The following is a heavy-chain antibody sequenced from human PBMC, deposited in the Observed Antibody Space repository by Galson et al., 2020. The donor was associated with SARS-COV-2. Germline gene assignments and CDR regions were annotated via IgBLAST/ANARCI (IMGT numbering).Heavy chain of an antibody. CDR1: GFTFDDYA. CDR3: AKEYYYDSSGPLDAFDI. V-gene: IGHV3-9*01. D-gene: IGHD3-22*01. CDR2: ISWNSGSI. J-gene: IGHJ3*02. Sequence: GGSLRLSCAASGFTFDDYAMHWVRQAPGKGLEWVSGISWNSGSIGYADSVKGRFTISRDNAKNSLYLQMNSLRPEDTAMYYCAKEYYYDSSGPLDAFDIWGQGTMVTVSS.